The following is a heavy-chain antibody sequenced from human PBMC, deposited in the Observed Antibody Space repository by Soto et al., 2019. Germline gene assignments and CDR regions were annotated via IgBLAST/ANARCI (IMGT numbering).Heavy chain of an antibody. CDR1: GYTFTSYA. CDR2: INAGNGNT. Sequence: QVQLVQSGAEEKKPGASVKVSCKASGYTFTSYAMHWVRQAPGQRLEWMGWINAGNGNTKYSQKFQGRVTITRDTSPSTAYMELSSLRSEVTALYYSARARVSVTPPDYWGQGTLATVSS. J-gene: IGHJ4*02. CDR3: ARARVSVTPPDY. V-gene: IGHV1-3*05. D-gene: IGHD4-17*01.